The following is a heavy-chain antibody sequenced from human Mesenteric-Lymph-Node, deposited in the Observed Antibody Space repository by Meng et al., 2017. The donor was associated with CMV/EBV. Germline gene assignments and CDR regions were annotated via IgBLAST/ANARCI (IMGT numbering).Heavy chain of an antibody. Sequence: FTFTTYTMNWIRQAPGKGLEWVSSISSSGSNKYYADSLKGRFTISRDNSKSSLYLQMNSLRVEDTAVYYCATGGGCTRTSCYYADYWGQGTLVTVSS. D-gene: IGHD2-2*01. CDR1: FTFTTYT. CDR2: ISSSGSNK. V-gene: IGHV3-21*01. CDR3: ATGGGCTRTSCYYADY. J-gene: IGHJ4*02.